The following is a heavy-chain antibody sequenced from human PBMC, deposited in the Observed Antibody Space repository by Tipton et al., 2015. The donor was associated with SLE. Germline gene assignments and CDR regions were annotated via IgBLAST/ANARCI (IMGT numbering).Heavy chain of an antibody. D-gene: IGHD5-12*01. V-gene: IGHV4-34*01. CDR1: GGSFSGYY. CDR2: INHSGST. CDR3: AREEREATINY. Sequence: TLSLTCAVYGGSFSGYYWSWIRQPPGKGLEWIGEINHSGSTNYNPSLKSRVTISVDTSKNQFSLKLSSVTAADTAVYYCAREEREATINYWGQGTLVTVSS. J-gene: IGHJ4*02.